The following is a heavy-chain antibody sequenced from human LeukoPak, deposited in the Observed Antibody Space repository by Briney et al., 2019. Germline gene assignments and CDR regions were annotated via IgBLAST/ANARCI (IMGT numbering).Heavy chain of an antibody. Sequence: MTSETLSLTCTVSGGSVSSGSSYWTWIRQPPGKGLEWIGYIYYSGTTNYNPSLKSRVAMSVDTSKNQFSLKLRSVTAADTAVYYCARADGDFWSGYYFNRGMDVWGQGTTVTVSS. CDR3: ARADGDFWSGYYFNRGMDV. J-gene: IGHJ6*02. CDR2: IYYSGTT. V-gene: IGHV4-61*01. D-gene: IGHD3-3*01. CDR1: GGSVSSGSSY.